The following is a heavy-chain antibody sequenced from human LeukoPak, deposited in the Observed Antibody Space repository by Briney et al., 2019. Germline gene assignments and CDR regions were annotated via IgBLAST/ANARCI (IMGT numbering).Heavy chain of an antibody. D-gene: IGHD5-18*01. J-gene: IGHJ6*03. CDR1: VGSFRGYY. Sequence: SETLSLTCAVYVGSFRGYYWSWIRQPPGKGLEWIGEINHSGITNYNPSLKSRVTISVDTSHNQFSLKLSSVTAAATAVYYCARGGGRGYSYGVYYYYYYMDVWGKGTTVTISS. CDR2: INHSGIT. CDR3: ARGGGRGYSYGVYYYYYYMDV. V-gene: IGHV4-34*01.